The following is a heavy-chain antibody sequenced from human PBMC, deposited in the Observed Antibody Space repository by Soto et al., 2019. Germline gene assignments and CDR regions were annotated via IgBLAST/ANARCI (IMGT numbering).Heavy chain of an antibody. Sequence: EVQLVESGGGLVQPGRSLRLSCVASGFTFDDYAMHWVRQVPGKGLEWVSVISWNSAYIGYADSVKGRFTISRDNAKNSVSLQMNSLRTEDTALYYCPSTYSGYEDFDYWGQGTLVTVSS. J-gene: IGHJ4*02. CDR2: ISWNSAYI. V-gene: IGHV3-9*01. D-gene: IGHD5-12*01. CDR3: PSTYSGYEDFDY. CDR1: GFTFDDYA.